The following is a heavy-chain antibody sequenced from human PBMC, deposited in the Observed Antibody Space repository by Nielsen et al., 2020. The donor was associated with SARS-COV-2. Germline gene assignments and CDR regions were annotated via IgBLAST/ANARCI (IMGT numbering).Heavy chain of an antibody. J-gene: IGHJ4*02. CDR2: INYSGST. CDR3: ANRPCSSTSCSLFDY. D-gene: IGHD2-2*01. Sequence: SETLSLTCAVYGGSFSGYYWSWIRQPPGKGLEWIGEINYSGSTNYNPSLKSRVTISVDKSKNQFSLKLSSVTAADTAVYYCANRPCSSTSCSLFDYWGQGTLVTVSS. CDR1: GGSFSGYY. V-gene: IGHV4-34*01.